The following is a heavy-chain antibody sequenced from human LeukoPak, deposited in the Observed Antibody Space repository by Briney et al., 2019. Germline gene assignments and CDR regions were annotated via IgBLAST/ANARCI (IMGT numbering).Heavy chain of an antibody. J-gene: IGHJ4*02. CDR3: AKAVWGIAAAGTYYFDY. CDR1: EFSVGSNY. Sequence: GGSLRLSCAASEFSVGSNYMTWVRQAPGKGLEWVSLIYSGGSTYYADSVKGRFTISRDNSKNTLYLQMNSLRAEDTAVYYCAKAVWGIAAAGTYYFDYWGQGTLVTVSS. D-gene: IGHD6-13*01. CDR2: IYSGGST. V-gene: IGHV3-66*01.